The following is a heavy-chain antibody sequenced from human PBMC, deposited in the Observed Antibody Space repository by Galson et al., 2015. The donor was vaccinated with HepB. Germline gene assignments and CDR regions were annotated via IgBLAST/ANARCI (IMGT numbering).Heavy chain of an antibody. CDR3: ARSPLRFLDWLPYYDYYYMDV. CDR2: MNTNTGKP. D-gene: IGHD3-3*01. V-gene: IGHV7-4-1*02. Sequence: SVKVSCKASGYTFTDYVVNWVRQAPGRGLEWMGWMNTNTGKPTYAPGFAGRFVFSLDPSVTTAYLQISSLETDDTAVYYCARSPLRFLDWLPYYDYYYMDVWGEGTTVTVSS. J-gene: IGHJ6*03. CDR1: GYTFTDYV.